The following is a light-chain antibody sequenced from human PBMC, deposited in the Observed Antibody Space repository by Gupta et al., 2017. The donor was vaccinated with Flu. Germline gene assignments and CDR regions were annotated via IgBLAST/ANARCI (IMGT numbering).Light chain of an antibody. CDR3: CLYTGNSGV. Sequence: QSALTQPRSVSGSPGQSVTISCTGTSTDVAGNNFLSWHQQYPGNAPKVMIYDVAKRPSGVPDRFSGSKSGTTASLTISGLQAEEDAYYFCCLYTGNSGVFGGGTKVTVL. V-gene: IGLV2-11*01. CDR2: DVA. J-gene: IGLJ3*02. CDR1: STDVAGNNF.